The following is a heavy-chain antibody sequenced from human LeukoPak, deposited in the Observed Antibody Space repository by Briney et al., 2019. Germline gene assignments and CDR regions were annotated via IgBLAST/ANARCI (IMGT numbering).Heavy chain of an antibody. V-gene: IGHV1-69*16. J-gene: IGHJ4*02. CDR2: ILPILGSA. Sequence: SVKVSCKASGGSFSSATLSWVRQAPGQGPEWMGGILPILGSATYAQKFQGRVTITTDESTNTAYMELRSLRSDDTAVFYCATGVRAIPIYYWGQGTLVTVSS. D-gene: IGHD2-21*01. CDR3: ATGVRAIPIYY. CDR1: GGSFSSAT.